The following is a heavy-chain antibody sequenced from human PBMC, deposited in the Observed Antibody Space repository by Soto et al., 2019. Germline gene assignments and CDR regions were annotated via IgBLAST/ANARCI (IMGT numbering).Heavy chain of an antibody. Sequence: GSLRLSCASSGFTFSDYVMHWVRQAPGKGLEWVAVIWYRGRDIFYADSVKGRFTISRDNSKNTLYLQLNSLRAEDTAVYYCARDQGGQSGNFIFDNWGQGTLVTVYS. CDR2: IWYRGRDI. CDR1: GFTFSDYV. V-gene: IGHV3-33*01. J-gene: IGHJ4*02. CDR3: ARDQGGQSGNFIFDN. D-gene: IGHD1-26*01.